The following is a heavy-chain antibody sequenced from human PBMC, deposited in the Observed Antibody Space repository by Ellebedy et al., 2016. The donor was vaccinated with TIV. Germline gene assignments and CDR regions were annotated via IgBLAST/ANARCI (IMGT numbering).Heavy chain of an antibody. D-gene: IGHD3-9*01. CDR2: MNPNSGNT. CDR3: ARESGGRWFNYYYYGMDV. CDR1: GYTFTSYY. V-gene: IGHV1-8*02. Sequence: ASVKVSCXASGYTFTSYYMHWVRQATGQGLEWMGWMNPNSGNTGYAQKFQGRVTMTRNTSISTAYMELSSLRSEDTAVYYCARESGGRWFNYYYYGMDVWGQGTTVTVSS. J-gene: IGHJ6*02.